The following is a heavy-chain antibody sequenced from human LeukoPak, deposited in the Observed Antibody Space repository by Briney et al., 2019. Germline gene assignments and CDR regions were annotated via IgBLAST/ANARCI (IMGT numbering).Heavy chain of an antibody. CDR3: ARAGIVATTNNWFDP. D-gene: IGHD5-12*01. CDR2: IDSDGTST. V-gene: IGHV3-74*01. CDR1: GFTFSSYW. J-gene: IGHJ5*02. Sequence: GGSLRLSCAASGFTFSSYWMHWVRHAPGKGLVWVSRIDSDGTSTTYADSVKGRFTVSRDNAKNTLYLQMNGLRAEDTAVYYCARAGIVATTNNWFDPWGQGTLVTVSS.